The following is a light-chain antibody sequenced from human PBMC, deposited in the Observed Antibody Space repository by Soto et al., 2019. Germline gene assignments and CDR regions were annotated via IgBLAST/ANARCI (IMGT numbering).Light chain of an antibody. V-gene: IGKV1-27*01. CDR3: QKCKVAPFT. Sequence: ILMTQYTSSLSAFVGDRVTITCRASQDIGNFLAWYQQKPGKVPKLLIYAASTLQSGVPSRFSGSGSGTDFTLTISSLQPEDVATYYCQKCKVAPFTFGGGTKVDIK. CDR2: AAS. J-gene: IGKJ4*01. CDR1: QDIGNF.